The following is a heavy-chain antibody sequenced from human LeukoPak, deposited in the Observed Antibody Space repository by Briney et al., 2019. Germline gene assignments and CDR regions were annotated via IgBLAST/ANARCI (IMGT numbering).Heavy chain of an antibody. J-gene: IGHJ4*02. CDR2: IKQDGSEK. Sequence: GGSLRLSCAASGFTFSSYWMSWVRQAPGKGLEWVANIKQDGSEKYYVDSVKGRFTISRDNAKNSLYLQMNSLRAEDTAVYFCARGSASSGWYVFNYWGQGTLVTVSS. V-gene: IGHV3-7*03. CDR1: GFTFSSYW. D-gene: IGHD6-19*01. CDR3: ARGSASSGWYVFNY.